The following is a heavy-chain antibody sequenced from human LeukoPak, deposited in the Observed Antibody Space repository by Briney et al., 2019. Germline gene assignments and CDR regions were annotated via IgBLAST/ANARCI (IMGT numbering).Heavy chain of an antibody. Sequence: PGGSLRLSCAASGFTFSSYAMSWVRQAPGKGLEWVSAISGSGGSTYYADSVKGRFTISRDNSKNTLYLQMNSLRAEDTAVYYCPNPPLGLGDLPPFHYWGQGPLVTVPS. CDR3: PNPPLGLGDLPPFHY. CDR2: ISGSGGST. J-gene: IGHJ4*02. CDR1: GFTFSSYA. D-gene: IGHD3-16*01. V-gene: IGHV3-23*01.